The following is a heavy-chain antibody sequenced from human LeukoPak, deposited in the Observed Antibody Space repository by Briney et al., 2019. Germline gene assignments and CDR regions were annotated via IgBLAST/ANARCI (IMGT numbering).Heavy chain of an antibody. CDR1: GGSISSGDYY. CDR2: IYYSGDT. CDR3: ARAPRHTNRWYYFDY. J-gene: IGHJ4*02. Sequence: SETLSLTCTVSGGSISSGDYYWSWIRQHPGKGLEWIGYIYYSGDTYYNPSLKSRVTISMDTSGNQFSLKLSSVTAADTAVYYCARAPRHTNRWYYFDYWGQGTLVSVSS. V-gene: IGHV4-31*02. D-gene: IGHD2-15*01.